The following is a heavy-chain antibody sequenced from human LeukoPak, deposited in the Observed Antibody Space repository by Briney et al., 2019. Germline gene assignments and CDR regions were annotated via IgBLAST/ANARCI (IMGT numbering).Heavy chain of an antibody. Sequence: GSLRLSCAASGFTFSNYWMSWVRQAPGKGLEWVANINQDGSEEYYVDSVKGRFTISRDNAKNSLYLQMNSLRAEDTAVYYCARDGRYISDYWGQGTLVSVSS. D-gene: IGHD1-26*01. CDR2: INQDGSEE. V-gene: IGHV3-7*05. CDR1: GFTFSNYW. J-gene: IGHJ4*02. CDR3: ARDGRYISDY.